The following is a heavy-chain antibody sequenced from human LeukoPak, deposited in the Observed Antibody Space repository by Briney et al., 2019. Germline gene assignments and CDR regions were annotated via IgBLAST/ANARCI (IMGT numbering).Heavy chain of an antibody. CDR1: GYTFTTYF. D-gene: IGHD5-24*01. CDR2: IDPSGGST. Sequence: ASVKVSCKASGYTFTTYFMNWVRQAPGQGLEWMGIIDPSGGSTSYAQKFQGRVTVTRDMSTSIVYMELSSLRSEDTAVYYCAGGSLSEMAKISSGGQGTLVTVSS. J-gene: IGHJ1*01. CDR3: AGGSLSEMAKISS. V-gene: IGHV1-46*01.